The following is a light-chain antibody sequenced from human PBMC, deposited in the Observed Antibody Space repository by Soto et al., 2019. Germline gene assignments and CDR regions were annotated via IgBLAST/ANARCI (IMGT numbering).Light chain of an antibody. CDR1: SSDVGGYNY. CDR3: SSYTSSSTLV. Sequence: QSVLTQPASVSGSPGQSITISCTGTSSDVGGYNYVSWYQQHPGKAPKLMIYEVSNRPSGVSSRLSGYKSGNTASATISGLQAEDDSDYYCSSYTSSSTLVFGTGTKVTVL. J-gene: IGLJ1*01. V-gene: IGLV2-14*01. CDR2: EVS.